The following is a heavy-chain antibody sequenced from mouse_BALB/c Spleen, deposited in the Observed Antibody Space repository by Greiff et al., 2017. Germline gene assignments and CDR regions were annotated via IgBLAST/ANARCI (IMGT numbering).Heavy chain of an antibody. J-gene: IGHJ1*01. V-gene: IGHV5-17*02. Sequence: EVQLVESGGGLVQPGGSRKLSCAASGFTFISFGMHWVRQAPEKGLEWVAYISSGSSTIYYADTVKGRFTISRDNPKNTLFLQMTSLRSEDTAMYYCARGDGNYWYFDVWGAGTTVTVSS. CDR3: ARGDGNYWYFDV. CDR2: ISSGSSTI. D-gene: IGHD2-1*01. CDR1: GFTFISFG.